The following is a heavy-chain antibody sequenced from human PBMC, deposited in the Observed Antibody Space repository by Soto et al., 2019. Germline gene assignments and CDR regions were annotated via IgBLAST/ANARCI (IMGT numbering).Heavy chain of an antibody. CDR3: ARRGGYGYSLFDY. D-gene: IGHD2-15*01. CDR2: INLNSGGT. J-gene: IGHJ4*02. CDR1: GYTFTGYY. Sequence: GASVKVSCKASGYTFTGYYMHWVRRAPGQGLEWMGWINLNSGGTYFAQKFQGRLILTRDTSISTAYMELSSLISDDTAVYFCARRGGYGYSLFDYWGQGTLVTAPQ. V-gene: IGHV1-2*02.